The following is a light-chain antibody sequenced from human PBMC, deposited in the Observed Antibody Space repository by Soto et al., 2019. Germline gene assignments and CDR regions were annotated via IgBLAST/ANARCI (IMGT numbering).Light chain of an antibody. CDR1: QDISNY. Sequence: DIQMTQSPSSLSASVGDRVTITCRASQDISNYLAWFQQNPGNAPKLLIYGASTLQSGVPSRFGVSGSGTDVTLTISSLQPEDVATFYCQEYYSAPFTFGPGTKEDI. J-gene: IGKJ3*01. V-gene: IGKV1-27*01. CDR3: QEYYSAPFT. CDR2: GAS.